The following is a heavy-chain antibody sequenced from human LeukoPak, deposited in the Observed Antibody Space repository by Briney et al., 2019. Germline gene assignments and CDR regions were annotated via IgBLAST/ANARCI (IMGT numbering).Heavy chain of an antibody. D-gene: IGHD3-10*01. CDR3: AREVFYGSGRRLDY. V-gene: IGHV3-30*03. J-gene: IGHJ4*02. CDR1: GFTFSTYG. CDR2: ISYDGSTK. Sequence: GGSLRLSCTASGFTFSTYGMHWVRQAPGKGLEWVTLISYDGSTKYYSDSVKGRFTLSRDNSKNTLYLQMNSLRAEDTAVYYCAREVFYGSGRRLDYWGQGTLVTVSS.